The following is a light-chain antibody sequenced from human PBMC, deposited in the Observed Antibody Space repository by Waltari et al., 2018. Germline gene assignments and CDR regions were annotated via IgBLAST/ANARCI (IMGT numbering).Light chain of an antibody. Sequence: QSVLTQPPSVSAAPGQKVTISCSGTSPNIGKNYVSWYQQFQGSAPKLLIYDNHKRPSGISDLFSGSKSGTSATLDSTGLQSGDEADYYCGSWDSSPSSDQVFGGGTKLTVL. V-gene: IGLV1-51*01. CDR2: DNH. CDR1: SPNIGKNY. J-gene: IGLJ2*01. CDR3: GSWDSSPSSDQV.